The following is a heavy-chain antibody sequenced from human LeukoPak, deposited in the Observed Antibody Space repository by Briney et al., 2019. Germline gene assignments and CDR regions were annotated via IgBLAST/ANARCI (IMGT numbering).Heavy chain of an antibody. CDR3: AADGEYTFLV. Sequence: GGSLRLSCAASGLTFHNTWMHWIRQAPGKGLVWVSRIISDGITTTYADSVKGRFTISRDNAKNTLYPQMNSLRADDTAVYYCAADGEYTFLVWGQGTMVTVSS. J-gene: IGHJ3*01. D-gene: IGHD2/OR15-2a*01. CDR2: IISDGITT. V-gene: IGHV3-74*01. CDR1: GLTFHNTW.